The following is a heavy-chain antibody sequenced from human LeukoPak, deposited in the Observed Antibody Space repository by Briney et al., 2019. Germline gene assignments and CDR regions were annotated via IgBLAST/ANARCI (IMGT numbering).Heavy chain of an antibody. CDR2: INPNSGGT. CDR1: GYTFTGYY. J-gene: IGHJ4*02. Sequence: ASVKVSCKASGYTFTGYYMHWVRQAPGQGLEWMGWINPNSGGTNYAQKFQGRVTMTRDTSISTAYMELSRLRSDDTAVYYCASHAPGYCSGGSCYLGYWGQGTLVTVSS. D-gene: IGHD2-15*01. CDR3: ASHAPGYCSGGSCYLGY. V-gene: IGHV1-2*02.